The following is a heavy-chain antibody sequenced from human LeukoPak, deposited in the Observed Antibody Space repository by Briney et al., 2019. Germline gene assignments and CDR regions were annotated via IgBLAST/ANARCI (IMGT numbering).Heavy chain of an antibody. V-gene: IGHV5-51*01. J-gene: IGHJ4*02. CDR2: IYPGDSDT. D-gene: IGHD3-3*01. CDR1: GYSFTSYW. CDR3: ARPRYDFWSGYYHFDY. Sequence: GESLKISCKGSGYSFTSYWIGWVRQMPGKGLEWMGIIYPGDSDTRYSPSFQGQVTTSADKSISTAYLQWSSLKASDTAMYYCARPRYDFWSGYYHFDYWGQGTLVTVSS.